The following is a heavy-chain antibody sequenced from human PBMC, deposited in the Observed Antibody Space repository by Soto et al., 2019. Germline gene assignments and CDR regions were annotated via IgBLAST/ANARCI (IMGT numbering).Heavy chain of an antibody. CDR1: GYIIKNYW. D-gene: IGHD3-16*01. V-gene: IGHV5-51*01. Sequence: PGESLKISCKASGYIIKNYWIGWVRQMPGQGLEWMGIIFPDDSDTRYSPSFQGHVTISVDKSSSTAYVQWSSLKASDSAIYYCFRGGVTSRTFDYWGQGTLVTV. CDR3: FRGGVTSRTFDY. J-gene: IGHJ4*02. CDR2: IFPDDSDT.